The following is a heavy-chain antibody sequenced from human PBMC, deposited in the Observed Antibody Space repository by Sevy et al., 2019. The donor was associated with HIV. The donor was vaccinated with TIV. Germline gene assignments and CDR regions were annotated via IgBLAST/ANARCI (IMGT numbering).Heavy chain of an antibody. Sequence: GGSLRLSCAASGFTFDDYAMHWVRQAPGKGLEWVSGISWNSGSIGYADSVKGRFTISRDNAKNSLYLQMNSLRAEDTALYYCAKDMGYCSSTSCWYGMDVWGQWTTVTVSS. D-gene: IGHD2-2*01. CDR1: GFTFDDYA. J-gene: IGHJ6*02. V-gene: IGHV3-9*01. CDR3: AKDMGYCSSTSCWYGMDV. CDR2: ISWNSGSI.